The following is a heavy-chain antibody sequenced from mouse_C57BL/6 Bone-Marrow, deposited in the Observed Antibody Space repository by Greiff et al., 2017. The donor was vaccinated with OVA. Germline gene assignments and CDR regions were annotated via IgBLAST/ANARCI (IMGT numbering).Heavy chain of an antibody. CDR1: GYAFSSSW. J-gene: IGHJ1*03. Sequence: VKVVESGPELVKPGASVKISCKASGYAFSSSWMNWVKQRPGKGLEWIGRIYPGDGDTNYNGKFKGKATLTADKSSSTAYMQLSSLTSEDSAVYFCARGDDYDGWYFDVWGTGTTVTVSS. V-gene: IGHV1-82*01. D-gene: IGHD2-4*01. CDR3: ARGDDYDGWYFDV. CDR2: IYPGDGDT.